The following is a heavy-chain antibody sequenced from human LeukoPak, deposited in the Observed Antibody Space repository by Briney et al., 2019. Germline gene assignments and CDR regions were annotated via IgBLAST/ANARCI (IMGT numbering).Heavy chain of an antibody. CDR1: GFTFSSYG. J-gene: IGHJ6*02. CDR3: AKGVAVTNYYYGMDV. Sequence: GGSLRLSCAASGFTFSSYGMHWVRQAPGKGLEWVAVISYDGSNKYYADSVKGRFTISRDNSKNTLYLQMNSLRAEDTAVYYCAKGVAVTNYYYGMDVWGQGTTVTVSS. CDR2: ISYDGSNK. D-gene: IGHD4-17*01. V-gene: IGHV3-30*18.